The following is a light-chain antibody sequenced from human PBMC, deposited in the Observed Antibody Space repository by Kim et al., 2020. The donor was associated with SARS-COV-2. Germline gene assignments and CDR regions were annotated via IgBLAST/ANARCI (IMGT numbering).Light chain of an antibody. V-gene: IGLV3-19*01. CDR3: NSRDSSGNHYV. CDR2: GKN. J-gene: IGLJ1*01. CDR1: SLRTYY. Sequence: SSELTQDPAVSVALGQTVRLTCQGDSLRTYYASWYQQKPGQAPVLVIYGKNNRPSGLPDRFSGSSSGNTASLTITGAQAEDEADYYCNSRDSSGNHYVFGTGTKVTVL.